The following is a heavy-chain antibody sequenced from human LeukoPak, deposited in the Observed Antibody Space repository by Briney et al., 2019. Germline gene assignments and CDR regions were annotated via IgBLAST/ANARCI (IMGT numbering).Heavy chain of an antibody. CDR3: ARGGTYYDILTGYYIGYYFDY. CDR2: ISAYNGNT. V-gene: IGHV1-18*01. J-gene: IGHJ4*02. D-gene: IGHD3-9*01. CDR1: GYTFTSYG. Sequence: ASVKVSCKASGYTFTSYGISRVRQAPGQGLEWMGWISAYNGNTNYAQKLQGRVTMTTDTSTSTAYMELRSLRSDDTAVYYCARGGTYYDILTGYYIGYYFDYWGQGTLVTVSS.